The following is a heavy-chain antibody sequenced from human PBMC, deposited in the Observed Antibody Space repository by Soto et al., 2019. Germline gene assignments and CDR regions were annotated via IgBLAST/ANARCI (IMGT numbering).Heavy chain of an antibody. J-gene: IGHJ4*02. V-gene: IGHV1-18*01. D-gene: IGHD3-10*01. CDR2: ISAHNGNT. CDR3: ATGRYGEY. Sequence: QVHLVQSGAEVKKPGASVKVSCKGSGYAFTTYGITWVRQAPGQGLEWMGWISAHNGNTNYAQNLQGRVTVTRDTSTSTACMVLMVLRFDVTAVYFWATGRYGEYWGQGDRVTVSS. CDR1: GYAFTTYG.